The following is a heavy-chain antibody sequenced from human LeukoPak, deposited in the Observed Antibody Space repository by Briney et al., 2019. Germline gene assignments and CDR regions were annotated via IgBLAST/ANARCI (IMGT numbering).Heavy chain of an antibody. CDR1: GLTFSNYN. D-gene: IGHD7-27*01. V-gene: IGHV3-48*01. CDR2: ISSSSDTI. J-gene: IGHJ4*02. CDR3: ATKNPGDS. Sequence: GGSLRLSCAGSGLTFSNYNMNWVRQAPGKGLEWLSYISSSSDTIYYADSVKGRFIISRDNAKNSLYLQMNSLRAEGTAVYYCATKNPGDSWGQGTLVIVSS.